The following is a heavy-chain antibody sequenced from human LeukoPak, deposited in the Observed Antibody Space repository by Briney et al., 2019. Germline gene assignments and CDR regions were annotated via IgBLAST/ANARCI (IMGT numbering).Heavy chain of an antibody. CDR1: GITFSSYA. J-gene: IGHJ4*02. Sequence: GGSLRLSCAASGITFSSYAMSWVRQAPGKGLEWVSSIGDSGGSTFYADSVKGRFTISRDNSKNTLYLQMNSLRAEDTAVNYCANSGLGYWGQGTLVTVSS. D-gene: IGHD1-26*01. V-gene: IGHV3-23*01. CDR2: IGDSGGST. CDR3: ANSGLGY.